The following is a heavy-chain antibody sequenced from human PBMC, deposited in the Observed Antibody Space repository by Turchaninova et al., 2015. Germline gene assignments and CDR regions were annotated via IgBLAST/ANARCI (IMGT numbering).Heavy chain of an antibody. J-gene: IGHJ4*02. CDR3: ARDLSSSGGNSDY. V-gene: IGHV1-2*02. CDR2: INPKRGGT. D-gene: IGHD4-23*01. CDR1: GYTFPAYY. Sequence: QVQLVQSGAAVTTPGASVQVSCKASGYTFPAYYPPWGRQAPGQGLEGMGRINPKRGGTNYAQKFQGRVTMTRDTSISTAYMDLSSLRSDDTALYFCARDLSSSGGNSDYWGQGTLVTISS.